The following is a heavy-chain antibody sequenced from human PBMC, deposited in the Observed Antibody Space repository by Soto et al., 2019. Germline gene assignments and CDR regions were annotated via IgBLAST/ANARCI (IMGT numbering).Heavy chain of an antibody. CDR1: GGSISSGDYY. CDR3: ARGSEMITTN. D-gene: IGHD3-16*01. CDR2: IYYSGST. Sequence: SETLSLTCTVSGGSISSGDYYWSWIRQPPGKGLEWIGYIYYSGSTYYNPSLKSRVSISVDTSKNQFSLKLSSVTAADTAVYYCARGSEMITTNWGQGTLVTVSS. J-gene: IGHJ4*02. V-gene: IGHV4-30-4*01.